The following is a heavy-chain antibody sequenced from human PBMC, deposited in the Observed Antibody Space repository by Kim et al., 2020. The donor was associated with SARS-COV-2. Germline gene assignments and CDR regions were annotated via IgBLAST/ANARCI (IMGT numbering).Heavy chain of an antibody. V-gene: IGHV3-7*03. D-gene: IGHD3-22*01. CDR1: GFTFSSFW. CDR2: IKQDGSEK. Sequence: GGSLRLSCAASGFTFSSFWMSWVRQAPGKGLEWVANIKQDGSEKYYVDSVKGRFTISRDNAKNSLYLQMNSLRAEDTAVYYCARENYDSSGYYYVRPNYYYGMD. J-gene: IGHJ6*01. CDR3: ARENYDSSGYYYVRPNYYYGMD.